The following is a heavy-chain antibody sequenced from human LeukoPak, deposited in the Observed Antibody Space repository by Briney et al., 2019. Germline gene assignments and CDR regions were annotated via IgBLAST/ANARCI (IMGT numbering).Heavy chain of an antibody. CDR1: GFTFSSYS. V-gene: IGHV3-48*01. CDR3: ARDNGGEGLYYYYYYYMEV. CDR2: ISSSSSTI. D-gene: IGHD2-21*01. Sequence: GRSLRLSCAASGFTFSSYSMNWVRQAPGKGLEWVSYISSSSSTIYYADSVKGRFTLSRHNDRHSLYLQMNSLRAEDTAVYYCARDNGGEGLYYYYYYYMEVWGKGTTVTVSS. J-gene: IGHJ6*03.